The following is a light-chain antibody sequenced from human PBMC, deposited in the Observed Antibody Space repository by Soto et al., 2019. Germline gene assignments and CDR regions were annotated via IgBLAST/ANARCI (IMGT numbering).Light chain of an antibody. CDR3: AAWDDSLRHGV. V-gene: IGLV1-47*01. CDR1: SSNIGSNY. Sequence: QSVLTQPTSASGTPGQRVTISCSGSSSNIGSNYVYWYQQLPGTAPKLLIYRNNQRPSGVPDRFSGSKSGTSASLAISGLRSEDEADYYCAAWDDSLRHGVFGGGTKLTVL. J-gene: IGLJ2*01. CDR2: RNN.